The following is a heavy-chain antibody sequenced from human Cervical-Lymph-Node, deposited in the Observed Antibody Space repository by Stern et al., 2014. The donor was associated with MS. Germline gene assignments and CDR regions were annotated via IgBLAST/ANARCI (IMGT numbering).Heavy chain of an antibody. CDR2: IWYDGSNP. V-gene: IGHV3-33*01. J-gene: IGHJ4*02. CDR1: GFSFSRYA. Sequence: VQLVESGGGVVQPGRSLRLSCAASGFSFSRYAMHWVRQAPGKGLAWVALIWYDGSNPSYADSVTGRFTISRDNFKNTLYLQMNSLRAEDTAVYYCASAYSSSHYYFDYWGQGTLVTVSS. D-gene: IGHD6-13*01. CDR3: ASAYSSSHYYFDY.